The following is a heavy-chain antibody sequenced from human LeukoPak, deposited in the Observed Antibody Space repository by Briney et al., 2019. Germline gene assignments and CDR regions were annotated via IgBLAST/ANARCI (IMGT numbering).Heavy chain of an antibody. CDR3: ATSDSVWELLPLDY. CDR1: GYTFTSYG. CDR2: ISAYNGNT. V-gene: IGHV1-18*01. Sequence: ASVKVSCKASGYTFTSYGISWVRQAPGQGGEWMGWISAYNGNTNYAQKLQGRVTMTTDTSTSTAYMELRSLRSEDTAVYYCATSDSVWELLPLDYWGQGTLVTVAS. J-gene: IGHJ4*02. D-gene: IGHD1-26*01.